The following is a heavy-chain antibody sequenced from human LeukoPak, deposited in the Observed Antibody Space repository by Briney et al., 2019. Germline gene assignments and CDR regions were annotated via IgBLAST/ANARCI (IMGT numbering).Heavy chain of an antibody. Sequence: ASVKVSCKASGYTFTGYYMHWVRQAPGQGLEWMGWINPNSGGTNYAQKFQGRVTMTRDTSISTAYIGLSRLRSDDTAVYYCAREGFHYGGNSQSLYYFDYWGQGTLVTVSS. V-gene: IGHV1-2*02. CDR1: GYTFTGYY. J-gene: IGHJ4*02. CDR3: AREGFHYGGNSQSLYYFDY. CDR2: INPNSGGT. D-gene: IGHD4-23*01.